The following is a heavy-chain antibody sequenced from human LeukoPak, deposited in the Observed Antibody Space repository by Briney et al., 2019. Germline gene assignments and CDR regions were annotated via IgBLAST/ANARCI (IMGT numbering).Heavy chain of an antibody. CDR2: IYTSGST. V-gene: IGHV4-4*09. J-gene: IGHJ4*02. CDR3: ASSSSSTSQTPERLDY. CDR1: GGSISSYY. Sequence: PSETLSLTCTVSGGSISSYYWSWIRQPPGKGLEWIGYIYTSGSTNYNPSLKSRVTISVDTSKNQFSLKLSSVIAADTAVYYCASSSSSTSQTPERLDYWGQGTLVTVSS. D-gene: IGHD2-2*01.